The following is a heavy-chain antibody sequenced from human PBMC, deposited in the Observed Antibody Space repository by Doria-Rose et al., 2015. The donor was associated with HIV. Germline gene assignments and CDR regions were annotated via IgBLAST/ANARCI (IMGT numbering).Heavy chain of an antibody. Sequence: QVTLKESGPVLVKPTETLTLTCTASGVSLSSPGMGVSWIRQPPGKALKWLANNFSDDERSYKTSLKSRLTISRGTSKSQVVLAMTDMDPVDTATYYCARIKSSRWYHKYYFDFWGQGALVIVSA. CDR3: ARIKSSRWYHKYYFDF. D-gene: IGHD6-13*01. CDR2: NFSDDER. V-gene: IGHV2-26*01. J-gene: IGHJ4*02. CDR1: GVSLSSPGMG.